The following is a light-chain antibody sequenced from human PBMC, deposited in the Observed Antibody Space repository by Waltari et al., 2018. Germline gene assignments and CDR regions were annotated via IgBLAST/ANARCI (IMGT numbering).Light chain of an antibody. Sequence: EIVLTQSPGTLSLSPGERATLSCRASQSVNNNYLAWYQQKPGQAPRLLIYGASSRATGIPDRISGSGSGTDFTLSLSSLEPEDFAVYYCQQHATSPYTFGQGTKVAMK. V-gene: IGKV3-20*01. J-gene: IGKJ2*01. CDR3: QQHATSPYT. CDR2: GAS. CDR1: QSVNNNY.